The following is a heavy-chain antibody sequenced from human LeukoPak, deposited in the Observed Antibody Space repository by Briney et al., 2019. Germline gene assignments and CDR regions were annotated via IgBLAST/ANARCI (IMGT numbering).Heavy chain of an antibody. Sequence: PSETLSLTCTVSGGSISSSSYYWGWIRQPPGKGLEWIGSIYYSGSTYYNPSLKSRVTISVDTSKNQFSLKLSSVTAADTAVYYCARAPGITLFGVVTLDAYDIWGQGTMVTVSS. J-gene: IGHJ3*02. V-gene: IGHV4-39*07. CDR3: ARAPGITLFGVVTLDAYDI. CDR2: IYYSGST. CDR1: GGSISSSSYY. D-gene: IGHD3-3*01.